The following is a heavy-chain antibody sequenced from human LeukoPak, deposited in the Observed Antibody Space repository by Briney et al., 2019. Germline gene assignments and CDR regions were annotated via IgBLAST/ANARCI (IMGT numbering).Heavy chain of an antibody. D-gene: IGHD3-16*02. CDR3: ARVTPSYYDYVWGSYPDDY. Sequence: ASVKVSCKASGCTFTSYGISWVRQAPGQGLEWMGWISAYNGNTNYAQKLQGRVTMTTDTSTSTAYMELRSLRSDDTAVYYCARVTPSYYDYVWGSYPDDYWGQGTLVTVSS. CDR1: GCTFTSYG. CDR2: ISAYNGNT. V-gene: IGHV1-18*01. J-gene: IGHJ4*02.